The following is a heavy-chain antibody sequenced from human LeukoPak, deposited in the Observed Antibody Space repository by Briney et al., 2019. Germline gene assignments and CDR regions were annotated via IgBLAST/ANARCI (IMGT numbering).Heavy chain of an antibody. Sequence: SETLSLTCTVSGGSISSSSYYWGWIRQPPGKGLEWIGSIYYSGSTYYNPSLKSRVTISVDTSKNQFSLKLSSVTAADTAVYYCARDQGYSYGYGVDYWGQGTLVTVSS. J-gene: IGHJ4*02. V-gene: IGHV4-39*07. CDR2: IYYSGST. CDR1: GGSISSSSYY. CDR3: ARDQGYSYGYGVDY. D-gene: IGHD5-18*01.